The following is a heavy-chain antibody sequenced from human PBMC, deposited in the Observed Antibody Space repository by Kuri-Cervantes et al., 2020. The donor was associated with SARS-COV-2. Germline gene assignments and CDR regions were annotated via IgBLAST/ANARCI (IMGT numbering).Heavy chain of an antibody. CDR2: IDWDDDK. Sequence: SGPTLVKPTQTLTLTCTFSGFSLNTTGMGVGWIRQPPGKALEWPARIDWDDDKYYSTSLKTRLTISKDTSKNQVVLTMTNMDPVDTATYYCAHRRLQIAAAGFDYWGQGTLVTVSS. D-gene: IGHD6-13*01. J-gene: IGHJ4*02. CDR3: AHRRLQIAAAGFDY. CDR1: GFSLNTTGMG. V-gene: IGHV2-70*12.